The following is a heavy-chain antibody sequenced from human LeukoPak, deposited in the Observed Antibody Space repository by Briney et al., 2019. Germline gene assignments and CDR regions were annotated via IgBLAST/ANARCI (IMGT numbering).Heavy chain of an antibody. J-gene: IGHJ4*02. CDR3: ARLERKVTPYYFDY. V-gene: IGHV4-59*01. CDR2: IYYTGFTGST. CDR1: GGSISNYY. D-gene: IGHD2-21*02. Sequence: PSETLSLTCTVSGGSISNYYWNWFRQSPGKGLEWIGYIYYTGFTGSTNYNPSLKSRVTISVDMSKNQFSLKLSSVTAADTAVYYCARLERKVTPYYFDYWGQGTLVTVSS.